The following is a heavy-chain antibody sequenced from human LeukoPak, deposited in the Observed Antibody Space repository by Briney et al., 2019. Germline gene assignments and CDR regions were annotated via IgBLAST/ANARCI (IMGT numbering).Heavy chain of an antibody. CDR3: ARPTGRGGYPTDPFDI. Sequence: SETLSRTCAVSGGSIRSSNWWSWVRQPPGKGLEWIGEIYHSGGTTNYNPSLKSRVTISVDKSKNQFSLQLSSVTAADTALYYCARPTGRGGYPTDPFDIWGQGTMVTVSS. CDR1: GGSIRSSNW. CDR2: IYHSGGTT. D-gene: IGHD6-25*01. V-gene: IGHV4-4*02. J-gene: IGHJ3*02.